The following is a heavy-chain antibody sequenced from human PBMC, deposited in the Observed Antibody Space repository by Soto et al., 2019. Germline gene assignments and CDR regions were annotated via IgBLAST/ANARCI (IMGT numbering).Heavy chain of an antibody. D-gene: IGHD3-3*01. CDR3: AKDPADYDFWSGSFDY. CDR1: GFTFSSYA. V-gene: IGHV3-23*01. J-gene: IGHJ4*02. CDR2: ISGSGGST. Sequence: EVQLLESGGGLVQPGGSLRLSCAASGFTFSSYAMSWVRQAPGKGLEWVSAISGSGGSTYYADSVKGRFTISRDNSKNTLYQQMNSLRAEDTAVYYCAKDPADYDFWSGSFDYWGQGTLVTVSS.